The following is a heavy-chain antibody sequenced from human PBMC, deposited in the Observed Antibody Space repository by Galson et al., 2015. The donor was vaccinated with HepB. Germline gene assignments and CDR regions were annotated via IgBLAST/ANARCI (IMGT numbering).Heavy chain of an antibody. J-gene: IGHJ4*02. Sequence: SLRLSCAASGLTLHRYNMNWVRQAPGKGLEWVSSISSGSSYIYYADSVKGRFTISSDNTKNSVYLKMNSLRAEDTAVFYCAKDSSGPCTSIWYGNTLDYWGQGTLVTVSS. V-gene: IGHV3-21*01. D-gene: IGHD6-13*01. CDR3: AKDSSGPCTSIWYGNTLDY. CDR2: ISSGSSYI. CDR1: GLTLHRYN.